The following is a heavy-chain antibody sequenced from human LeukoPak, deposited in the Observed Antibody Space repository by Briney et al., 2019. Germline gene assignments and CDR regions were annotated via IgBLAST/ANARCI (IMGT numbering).Heavy chain of an antibody. Sequence: NSGGSLRLSCAASGFTFSNAWMSWVRQAPGKGLEWVGRIKSKTDGGTTDYAAPVKGRFTISRDDSKNTLYLQMNSLKTEDTAVYYCTTSGYSYGYNFDYWGQGTLVTVSS. CDR3: TTSGYSYGYNFDY. D-gene: IGHD5-18*01. J-gene: IGHJ4*02. V-gene: IGHV3-15*01. CDR1: GFTFSNAW. CDR2: IKSKTDGGTT.